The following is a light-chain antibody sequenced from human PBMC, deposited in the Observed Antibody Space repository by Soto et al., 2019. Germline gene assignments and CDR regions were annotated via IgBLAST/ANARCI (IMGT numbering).Light chain of an antibody. J-gene: IGKJ1*01. V-gene: IGKV3-20*01. CDR1: QSVSSIY. CDR2: GAS. CDR3: QQDGSSPWT. Sequence: EIVLTQSPGTLSLSPGERATLSCRASQSVSSIYLAWYQQKPGQAPRPLIYGASSRAIGIPDRFSGSGSGTDVTLTISRQEPEDFAVYYCQQDGSSPWTFGQGTKVEIK.